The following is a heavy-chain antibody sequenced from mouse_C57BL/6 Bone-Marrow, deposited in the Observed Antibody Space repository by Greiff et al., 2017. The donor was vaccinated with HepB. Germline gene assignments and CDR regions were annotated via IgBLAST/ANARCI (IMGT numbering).Heavy chain of an antibody. Sequence: QVHVKQSGAELARPGASVKLSCKASGYTFTSYGISWVKQRTGQGLEWIGEIYPRSGNTYYNEKFKGKATLTADKSSSTAYMELRSLTSEDSAVYFCARSNFFYFDYWGQGTTLTVSS. CDR3: ARSNFFYFDY. CDR2: IYPRSGNT. J-gene: IGHJ2*01. V-gene: IGHV1-81*01. CDR1: GYTFTSYG.